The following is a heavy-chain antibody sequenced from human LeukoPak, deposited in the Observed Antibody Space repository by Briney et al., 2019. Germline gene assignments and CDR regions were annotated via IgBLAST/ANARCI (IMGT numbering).Heavy chain of an antibody. CDR2: ISSSGSTI. CDR1: GFTFSSYE. Sequence: PGGSLRLSCAASGFTFSSYEMNWVRQAPGKGLEWVSYISSSGSTIYYADSVKGRFTISRDNAKNSLYLQMNSLRAEDTAVYYCASTERAYSSLKYYFDYWGQGTLVTVSS. J-gene: IGHJ4*02. D-gene: IGHD6-13*01. CDR3: ASTERAYSSLKYYFDY. V-gene: IGHV3-48*03.